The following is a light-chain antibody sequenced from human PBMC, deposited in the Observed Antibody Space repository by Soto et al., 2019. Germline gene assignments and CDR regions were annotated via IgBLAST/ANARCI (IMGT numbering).Light chain of an antibody. Sequence: EIVLTQSPATLSLSPGERATLSCRASQSVSSYLAWYQQKPGQAPRLLIYDASNRATGIPARFSGSVSGTDFTLTISSLEPEDFAVYYCQQRSKWPPTFGQGTKREIK. CDR2: DAS. CDR3: QQRSKWPPT. V-gene: IGKV3-11*01. J-gene: IGKJ2*01. CDR1: QSVSSY.